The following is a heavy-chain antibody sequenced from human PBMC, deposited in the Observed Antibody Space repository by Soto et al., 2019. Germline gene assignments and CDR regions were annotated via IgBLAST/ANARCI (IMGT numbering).Heavy chain of an antibody. Sequence: PGGSLRLSCAASGFTFSSFAMSWVRQAPGKGLEWVSVISAGGSTTNYAETVKGRITISRDNFRNTLYLQMNSLRAEDTAVYYCARANVPTYYYYGMDVWGQGTTVTVSS. CDR3: ARANVPTYYYYGMDV. D-gene: IGHD2-8*01. V-gene: IGHV3-23*01. CDR2: ISAGGSTT. CDR1: GFTFSSFA. J-gene: IGHJ6*02.